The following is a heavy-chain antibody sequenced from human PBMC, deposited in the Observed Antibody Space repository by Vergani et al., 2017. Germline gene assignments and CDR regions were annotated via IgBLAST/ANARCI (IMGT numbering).Heavy chain of an antibody. Sequence: QVQLQESGPGLVKPSETLSLTCTVSGGSISSYYWSWIRQPPGKGLECIGYIYYSGSTNYNPSLKSRVTISVDTSKNQFSLKLSSVTAADTAVYYCARGGWDDAFDIWGQGTMVTVSS. V-gene: IGHV4-59*01. J-gene: IGHJ3*02. CDR2: IYYSGST. CDR3: ARGGWDDAFDI. D-gene: IGHD1-26*01. CDR1: GGSISSYY.